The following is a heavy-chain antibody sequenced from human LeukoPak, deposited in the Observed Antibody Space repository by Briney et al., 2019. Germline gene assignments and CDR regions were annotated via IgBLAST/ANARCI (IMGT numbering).Heavy chain of an antibody. V-gene: IGHV3-66*02. CDR2: IYSDYDDGHT. CDR1: GFTVSSNY. Sequence: GGSLRLSRAASGFTVSSNYMSWVRQAPGKGLEWVSVIYSDYDDGHTNYADSVRGRFTISRDNSKNMVYLQMNSLRVEDTAVYYCSKRSGGYYDHWGQGTLVTVSS. J-gene: IGHJ4*02. CDR3: SKRSGGYYDH. D-gene: IGHD3-3*01.